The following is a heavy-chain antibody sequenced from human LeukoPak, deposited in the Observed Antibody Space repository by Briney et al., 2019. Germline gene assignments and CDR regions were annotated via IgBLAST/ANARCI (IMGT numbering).Heavy chain of an antibody. V-gene: IGHV3-21*01. J-gene: IGHJ4*02. CDR3: ARELVVPAATIDY. D-gene: IGHD2-2*01. Sequence: GESLRLSCAASGFTFSSYSMNWVRQAPGKGVEWVSSISSSSSYIYYADSVKGRFTISRDNAKNSLYLQMNSLRAEDTAVYYCARELVVPAATIDYWGQGTLVTVSS. CDR2: ISSSSSYI. CDR1: GFTFSSYS.